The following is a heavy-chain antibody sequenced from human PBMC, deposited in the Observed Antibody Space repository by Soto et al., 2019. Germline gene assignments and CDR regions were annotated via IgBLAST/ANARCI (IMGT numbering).Heavy chain of an antibody. J-gene: IGHJ5*02. V-gene: IGHV3-23*01. D-gene: IGHD5-12*01. CDR3: AKGGPTFLNWFGP. CDR2: ISNSGHSA. CDR1: GFTFSSYA. Sequence: GGSLRLSCAASGFTFSSYAMNWVRQAPGKGLEWISVISNSGHSAYYADSVKGRFTISRDNSKNTLYLQIKSLRAGDTAAYYCAKGGPTFLNWFGPWGQGTLVPSPQ.